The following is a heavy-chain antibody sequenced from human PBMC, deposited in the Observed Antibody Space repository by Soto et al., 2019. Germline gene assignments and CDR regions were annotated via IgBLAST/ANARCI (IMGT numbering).Heavy chain of an antibody. CDR2: INHSGST. D-gene: IGHD2-8*01. CDR1: GGSFSCYY. CDR3: ARSDYCTNGVCPSRDYYYYYGMDV. J-gene: IGHJ6*02. V-gene: IGHV4-34*01. Sequence: SETLSLTCAVYGGSFSCYYWSWIRQPPGKGLEWIGEINHSGSTNYNPSLKSRVTISVDTSKNQFSLKLSSATAADTAVYYCARSDYCTNGVCPSRDYYYYYGMDVWGQGTTVTVSS.